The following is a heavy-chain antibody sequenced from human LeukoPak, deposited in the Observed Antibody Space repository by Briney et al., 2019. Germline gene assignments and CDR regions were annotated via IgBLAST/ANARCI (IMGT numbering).Heavy chain of an antibody. CDR1: GYTFTDYY. CDR3: ATALARAAIDY. Sequence: ASVKVSCKVSGYTFTDYYMHWVQQAPGKGLEWMGLVDPEDGETIYAEKFQGRVTITADTSTDTAYMELSSLRSEDTAVYYCATALARAAIDYWGQGTLVTVSS. CDR2: VDPEDGET. V-gene: IGHV1-69-2*01. J-gene: IGHJ4*02.